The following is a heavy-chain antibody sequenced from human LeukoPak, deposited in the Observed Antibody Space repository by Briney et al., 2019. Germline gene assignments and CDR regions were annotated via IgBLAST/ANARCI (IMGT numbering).Heavy chain of an antibody. J-gene: IGHJ4*02. Sequence: GGSLRLSCAASGFTFSSYAMSWVRQAPGKGLEWVSAISFSGTNTYYADSVKGRFTISRDNSKNTLYLQMNSLRAEDTAVYYCAKDFEGGRYSSSSCFDYWGQGTLVTVSS. CDR1: GFTFSSYA. CDR2: ISFSGTNT. CDR3: AKDFEGGRYSSSSCFDY. V-gene: IGHV3-23*01. D-gene: IGHD6-6*01.